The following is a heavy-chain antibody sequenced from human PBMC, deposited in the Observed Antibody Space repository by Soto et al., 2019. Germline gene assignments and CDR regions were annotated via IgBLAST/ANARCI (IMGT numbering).Heavy chain of an antibody. CDR1: GYTFTSYG. J-gene: IGHJ3*02. V-gene: IGHV1-18*01. D-gene: IGHD3-10*01. Sequence: GASVKVSCKASGYTFTSYGISWVRQAPGQGLEWMGWISAYNGNTNYAQKLQGRVTMTTDTSTSTAYMELRSLRSDDTAVYYCASFITMVRGVTPDAFDIWGQGTMVTVSS. CDR3: ASFITMVRGVTPDAFDI. CDR2: ISAYNGNT.